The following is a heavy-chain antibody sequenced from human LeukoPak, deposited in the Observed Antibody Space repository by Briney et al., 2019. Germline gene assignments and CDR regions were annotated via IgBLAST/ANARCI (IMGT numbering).Heavy chain of an antibody. J-gene: IGHJ4*02. CDR3: ARVAITMVRGVIMAYYFDY. D-gene: IGHD3-10*01. Sequence: GGSLRLSCAASGFTFSSYSMNWVRQAPGKGLEWVSYISSSSSTIYYADSVRGRFTISRDNAKNSLYLQMNSLRDEDTAVYYGARVAITMVRGVIMAYYFDYWGQGTLVTVSS. V-gene: IGHV3-48*02. CDR2: ISSSSSTI. CDR1: GFTFSSYS.